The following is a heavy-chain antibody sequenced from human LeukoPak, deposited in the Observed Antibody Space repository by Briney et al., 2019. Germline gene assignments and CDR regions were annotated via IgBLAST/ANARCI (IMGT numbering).Heavy chain of an antibody. V-gene: IGHV3-33*06. CDR3: AKDEIAVAGTHFDY. J-gene: IGHJ4*02. D-gene: IGHD6-19*01. Sequence: GGSLRLSCAASGFTFSSYGMHWVRQAPGKGLEWVAVIWYDGSNKYYVDSVKGRFTISRDNSKNTLYLQMNSLRAEDTAVYYCAKDEIAVAGTHFDYWGQGTLVTVSS. CDR1: GFTFSSYG. CDR2: IWYDGSNK.